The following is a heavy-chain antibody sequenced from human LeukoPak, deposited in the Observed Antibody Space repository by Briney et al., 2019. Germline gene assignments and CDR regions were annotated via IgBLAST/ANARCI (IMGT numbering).Heavy chain of an antibody. J-gene: IGHJ4*02. V-gene: IGHV3-21*01. Sequence: RGSLRLSCAASGFTFSSYSMNWVRQAPGKGLEWVSSISSSSNYIYYADSVKGRFTISRDNAKNSLYLQMNSLRAEDTAVYYCARYVDIVATIDYWGQGTLVTVSS. CDR1: GFTFSSYS. CDR2: ISSSSNYI. CDR3: ARYVDIVATIDY. D-gene: IGHD5-12*01.